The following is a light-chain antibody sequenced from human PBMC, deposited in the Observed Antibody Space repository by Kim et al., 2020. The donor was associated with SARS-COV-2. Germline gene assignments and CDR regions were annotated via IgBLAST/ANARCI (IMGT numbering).Light chain of an antibody. CDR1: QSVSSN. CDR3: QQYDDWPPVT. Sequence: SPGERVPPPCRASQSVSSNVAWYQQKPGQTPRLLIYGASTRATGIPARFSGSGYGTEFTLTISSLQSGDFAVYYCQQYDDWPPVTFGQGTRLEIK. J-gene: IGKJ5*01. V-gene: IGKV3-15*01. CDR2: GAS.